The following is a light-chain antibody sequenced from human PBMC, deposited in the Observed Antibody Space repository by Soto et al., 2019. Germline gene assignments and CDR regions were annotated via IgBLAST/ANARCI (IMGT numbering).Light chain of an antibody. CDR1: SSDVGGYNY. CDR3: QSYDSSLSGMV. J-gene: IGLJ2*01. CDR2: DVS. V-gene: IGLV2-11*01. Sequence: QSALTQPRSVSGSPGQSVTISCTGTSSDVGGYNYVSWYQQHPGKAPKLMIYDVSKRPSGVPDRFSGSKSGNTASLTISGLQAEDEADYYCQSYDSSLSGMVFGGGTKVTVL.